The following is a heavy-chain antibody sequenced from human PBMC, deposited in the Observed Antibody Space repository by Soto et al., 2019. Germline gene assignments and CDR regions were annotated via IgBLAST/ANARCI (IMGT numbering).Heavy chain of an antibody. Sequence: GGSLRLSCAASGFTFSSYGMHWVRQAPGKGLEWVAVISYDGSNKYYADSVKGRFTISRDNSKNTLYLQMNSLRAEDTAVYYCAKDHNGGYSGHGFLAYWGQRSLVTVSS. CDR2: ISYDGSNK. D-gene: IGHD6-25*01. V-gene: IGHV3-30*18. CDR3: AKDHNGGYSGHGFLAY. J-gene: IGHJ4*02. CDR1: GFTFSSYG.